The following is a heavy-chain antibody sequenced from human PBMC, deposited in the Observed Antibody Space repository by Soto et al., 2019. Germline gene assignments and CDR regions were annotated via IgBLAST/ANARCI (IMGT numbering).Heavy chain of an antibody. CDR3: VKDHAAIQLGLLAY. D-gene: IGHD5-18*01. V-gene: IGHV3-23*01. CDR2: ISGSGGST. Sequence: GGSLRLSCAASGFTFSSYAMSWVRQAPGKGLEWVSAISGSGGSTYYADSVKGRFTISRDNSKNTLYLQMNSLRAEDTAVYYCVKDHAAIQLGLLAYCGQGSLVTVSS. J-gene: IGHJ4*02. CDR1: GFTFSSYA.